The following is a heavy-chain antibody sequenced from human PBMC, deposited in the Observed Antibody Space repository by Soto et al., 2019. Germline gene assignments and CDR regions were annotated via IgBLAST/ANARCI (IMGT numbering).Heavy chain of an antibody. CDR1: GGSISSGDYY. D-gene: IGHD3-22*01. CDR3: ARTLYYYDSSGYYYPPPDWFDP. V-gene: IGHV4-30-4*01. Sequence: QVQLQESGPGLVKPSQTLSLTCTVSGGSISSGDYYWSWIRQPPGKGLEWIGYIYYSGSTYYNPSLNGRVTISVDTSKNQFSLKLSSVTAADTAVYYCARTLYYYDSSGYYYPPPDWFDPLGQGTLVTVSS. J-gene: IGHJ5*02. CDR2: IYYSGST.